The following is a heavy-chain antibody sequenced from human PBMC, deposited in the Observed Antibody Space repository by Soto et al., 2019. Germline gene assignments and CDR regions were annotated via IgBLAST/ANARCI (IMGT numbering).Heavy chain of an antibody. D-gene: IGHD2-21*02. V-gene: IGHV3-64*01. J-gene: IGHJ4*02. CDR1: GFTFSSYS. CDR2: ISSNGGTT. Sequence: EVQLVESGGGLVQPGGSLRLSCAASGFTFSSYSMHWVRQAPGKGLEYVSAISSNGGTTSYANSVKGRFTISRDNSKNRLYFQRGSWRAGAMPVFYGGGYGGDGFGSGGQET. CDR3: GGYGGDGFGS.